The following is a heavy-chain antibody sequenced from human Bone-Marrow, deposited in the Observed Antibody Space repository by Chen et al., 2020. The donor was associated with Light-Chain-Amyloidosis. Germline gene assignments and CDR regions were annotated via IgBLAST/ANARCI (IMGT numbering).Heavy chain of an antibody. CDR3: AKDISYDDILPGYPADAFDI. V-gene: IGHV3-23*04. CDR2: IRGSGGSR. D-gene: IGHD3-9*01. Sequence: EVQLVESGGGLLQRGGSLRLSCAASGFAFSSYAMSWVRQAPGKGLEWVSTIRGSGGSRYYGASVKGRLTISRDNSKNALFQQMNSLRAEDTAVYYCAKDISYDDILPGYPADAFDIWGQGTMVTVSS. J-gene: IGHJ3*02. CDR1: GFAFSSYA.